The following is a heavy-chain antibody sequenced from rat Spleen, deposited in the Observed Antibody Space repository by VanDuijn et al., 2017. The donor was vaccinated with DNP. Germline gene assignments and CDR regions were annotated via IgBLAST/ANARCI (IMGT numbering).Heavy chain of an antibody. CDR2: INTGSGGT. CDR3: ARPNYDGSYYYSYYFEY. J-gene: IGHJ2*01. V-gene: IGHV1-43*01. D-gene: IGHD1-12*02. Sequence: QVQLQQSGAELAKPGSSVKISCKASGNTFTSYYISWIKQTTGHGLECIGYINTGSGGTNYNEKFKGKATLTVDKYSSTAFMQLSSLKPDDSAVYYCARPNYDGSYYYSYYFEYWGQGVMVTVSS. CDR1: GNTFTSYY.